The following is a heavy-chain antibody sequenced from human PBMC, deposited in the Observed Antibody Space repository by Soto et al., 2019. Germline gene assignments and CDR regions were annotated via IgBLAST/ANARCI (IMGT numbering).Heavy chain of an antibody. CDR3: AKDGGDIVVVVAATPYYYYMDV. J-gene: IGHJ6*03. CDR2: ISYDGSNK. V-gene: IGHV3-30*18. Sequence: QVQLVESGGGVVQPGRSLRLSCAASGFTFSSYGMHWVRQAPGKGLEWVAVISYDGSNKYYADSVKGRFTISRDNSKDSLYLQMNSLRGEDTDVYYCAKDGGDIVVVVAATPYYYYMDVWGKGTTVTVSS. CDR1: GFTFSSYG. D-gene: IGHD2-15*01.